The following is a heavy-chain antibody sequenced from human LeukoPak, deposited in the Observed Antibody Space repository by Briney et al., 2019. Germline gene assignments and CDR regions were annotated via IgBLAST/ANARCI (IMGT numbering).Heavy chain of an antibody. V-gene: IGHV3-48*01. CDR2: ISSSSSNI. CDR3: ARDRGYSYGYSDY. CDR1: GFTFSSYS. Sequence: GGSLRLSCAASGFTFSSYSMNWVRQAPGKGLEWVSYISSSSSNIDYADSVKGRFTISRDNAKNSLYLQTNSLRAEDTAVYYCARDRGYSYGYSDYWGQGTLVTVSS. D-gene: IGHD5-18*01. J-gene: IGHJ4*02.